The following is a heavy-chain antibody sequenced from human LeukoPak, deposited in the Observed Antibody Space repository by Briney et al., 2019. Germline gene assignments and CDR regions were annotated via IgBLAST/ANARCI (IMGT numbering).Heavy chain of an antibody. D-gene: IGHD2-2*01. Sequence: ASVKVSCKASGYTFTGYYMHWVRQAPGQGLEWMGWINPNSGGTNYAQKFQGWVTMTRDTSISTAYMELSRLRSDDTAVYYCARGKNDGQLPPFYYYYGMDVWGQGTTATVSS. CDR2: INPNSGGT. V-gene: IGHV1-2*04. J-gene: IGHJ6*02. CDR3: ARGKNDGQLPPFYYYYGMDV. CDR1: GYTFTGYY.